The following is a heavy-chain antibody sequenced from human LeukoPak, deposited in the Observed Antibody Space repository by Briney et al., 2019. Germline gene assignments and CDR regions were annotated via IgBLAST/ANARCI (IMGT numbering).Heavy chain of an antibody. CDR2: INANSGGT. Sequence: GAPVKVSCEASGGTFSSYAISWVRQAPGQGLEWMGWINANSGGTNYAQKFQGRVTMTRDTSISTAYMELSRLRSDDTAVYYCARVWRNENYYDSSGYYPPAYWGQGTLVTVSS. D-gene: IGHD3-22*01. CDR3: ARVWRNENYYDSSGYYPPAY. CDR1: GGTFSSYA. J-gene: IGHJ4*02. V-gene: IGHV1-2*02.